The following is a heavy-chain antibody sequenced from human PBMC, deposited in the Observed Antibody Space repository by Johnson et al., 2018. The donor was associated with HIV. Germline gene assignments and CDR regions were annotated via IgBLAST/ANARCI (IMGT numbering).Heavy chain of an antibody. V-gene: IGHV3-11*04. CDR3: ARDSTPWGVDYVGYAFDI. CDR2: ISSSGSTI. Sequence: VQLLESGGGVVQPGRSLRLSCAASGFSFSDYYMSWIRQAPGKGLEWVSYISSSGSTIYYADFVKGRFTISRDNAKKSLYLQMNSLRAEDTALYYCARDSTPWGVDYVGYAFDIWGRGTMVTVSS. D-gene: IGHD4-17*01. J-gene: IGHJ3*02. CDR1: GFSFSDYY.